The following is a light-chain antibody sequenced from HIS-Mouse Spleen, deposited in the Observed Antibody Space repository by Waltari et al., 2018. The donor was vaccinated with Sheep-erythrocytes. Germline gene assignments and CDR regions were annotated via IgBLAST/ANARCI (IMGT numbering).Light chain of an antibody. J-gene: IGLJ1*01. CDR2: DVS. CDR1: SSDVGGYNY. Sequence: QSALTQPRSVSGSPGQSVTISCTGTSSDVGGYNYVSWYQQHPGKAPKLMIYDVSKRPSGVPCRVSGSKSGNTASWTISGLQAEDEADYYCCSYAGSYNHVFATVTKVTVL. CDR3: CSYAGSYNHV. V-gene: IGLV2-11*01.